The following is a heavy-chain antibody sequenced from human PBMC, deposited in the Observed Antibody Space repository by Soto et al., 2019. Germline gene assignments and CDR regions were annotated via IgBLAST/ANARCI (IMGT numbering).Heavy chain of an antibody. CDR2: ISGSGDST. CDR1: GFTFSSYGMTFSSYA. Sequence: EVQLLESGGGSVQPGGSLRLSCAASGFTFSSYGMTFSSYAMSWVRQAPGKGLEWVSTISGSGDSTYYADSVKGRFTIHRDNSKNKLYMQMNSLRAEDTAVYYCAKDQFSGIVVVILDNWGQGTLVTVSS. D-gene: IGHD3-22*01. V-gene: IGHV3-23*01. CDR3: AKDQFSGIVVVILDN. J-gene: IGHJ4*02.